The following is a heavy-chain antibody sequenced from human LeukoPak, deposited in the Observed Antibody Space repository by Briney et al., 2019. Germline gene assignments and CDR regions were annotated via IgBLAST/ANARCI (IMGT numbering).Heavy chain of an antibody. CDR1: GFTFSNTC. V-gene: IGHV3-15*01. CDR2: IKSKTDGGTT. D-gene: IGHD4-23*01. CDR3: TTVTRLRWSHADDY. Sequence: GGSHRLSCAASGFTFSNTCMSWVRQAPGKGREWVGRIKSKTDGGTTDHAAPVKGRFTISRDYSKHTLHLQMNSLSTEDTAVYYCTTVTRLRWSHADDYWGQGTLVTVSS. J-gene: IGHJ4*02.